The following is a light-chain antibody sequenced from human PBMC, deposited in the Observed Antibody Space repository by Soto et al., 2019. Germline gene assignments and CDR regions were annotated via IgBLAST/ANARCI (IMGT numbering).Light chain of an antibody. CDR3: GTWHSGLSAYV. V-gene: IGLV1-51*02. CDR2: DYN. J-gene: IGLJ1*01. CDR1: SSNIGNNY. Sequence: SVLTQPPSVSAAPGQKATISCSGSSSNIGNNYVSWYQQLPGTAPKLLIYDYNKRPSGIPDRFSGSKSDTSATLDITGLQTGDEADYYCGTWHSGLSAYVFGSGTKVTVL.